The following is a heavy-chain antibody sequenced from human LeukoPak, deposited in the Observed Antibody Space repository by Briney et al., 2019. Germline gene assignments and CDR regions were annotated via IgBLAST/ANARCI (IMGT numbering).Heavy chain of an antibody. CDR1: GGSISSGGYY. D-gene: IGHD5-12*01. CDR3: ARGYSGYDPGDY. J-gene: IGHJ4*02. V-gene: IGHV4-30-2*01. Sequence: SQTLSLTCTVSGGSISSGGYYWSWIRQPPGKGLEWIGYIYHSGSTYYNPSLKSRVTISVDRSKNQFSLKLSSVTAADTAVYYCARGYSGYDPGDYWGQGTLVTVSS. CDR2: IYHSGST.